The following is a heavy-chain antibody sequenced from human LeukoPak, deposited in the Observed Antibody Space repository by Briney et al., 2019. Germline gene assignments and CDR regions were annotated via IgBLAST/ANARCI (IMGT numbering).Heavy chain of an antibody. CDR2: ISHDGSNK. V-gene: IGHV3-30*18. J-gene: IGHJ5*02. CDR1: GFTFSSYG. CDR3: AKDHQFDP. Sequence: GGSLRLSCAASGFTFSSYGMHWVRQAPGKGLEWVAVISHDGSNKYYADSVKGRFTISRDNSKNTLYLQMNSLRAEDTAVYYCAKDHQFDPWGQGTLVTVSS.